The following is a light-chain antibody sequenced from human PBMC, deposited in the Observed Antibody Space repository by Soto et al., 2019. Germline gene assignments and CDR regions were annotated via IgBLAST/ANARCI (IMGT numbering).Light chain of an antibody. CDR3: QQCTNWPRT. CDR1: QSVSSN. Sequence: VMTQSPVTLSVSPGDRATLSCRASQSVSSNLAWYQQKPGQAPRLLIYGASTRATGIPDRFSGSGSGTEFTRTISSLQSEDSAVYYCQQCTNWPRTFGQGTKVEIK. CDR2: GAS. V-gene: IGKV3-15*01. J-gene: IGKJ1*01.